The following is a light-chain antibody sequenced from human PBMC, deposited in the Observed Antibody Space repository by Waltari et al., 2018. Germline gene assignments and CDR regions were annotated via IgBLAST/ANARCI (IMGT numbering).Light chain of an antibody. CDR3: QSYDVSLSASAI. J-gene: IGLJ2*01. Sequence: QSVLTQPPSVSGAPGQRVTISCTGSSSNIGADYDVHWYQHLPGTAPKLLIYGNNNRPSGVPDRFSGSKSGISASLVITGLQAEDEADYYCQSYDVSLSASAIFGGGTKVTVL. V-gene: IGLV1-40*01. CDR1: SSNIGADYD. CDR2: GNN.